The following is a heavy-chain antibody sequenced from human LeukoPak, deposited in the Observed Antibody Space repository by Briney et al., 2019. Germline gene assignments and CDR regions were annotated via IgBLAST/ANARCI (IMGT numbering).Heavy chain of an antibody. V-gene: IGHV4-59*01. CDR1: GGSISSYY. CDR3: ARALPQFGYSYGYEDY. CDR2: IYYSGST. D-gene: IGHD5-18*01. J-gene: IGHJ4*02. Sequence: SETLSLTCTVSGGSISSYYWSWIRQPPGKGLEWIGYIYYSGSTNYNPSLKSRVTISVDTSKNQFSLKLSSVTAADTAVYYCARALPQFGYSYGYEDYWGQGTLVTVSS.